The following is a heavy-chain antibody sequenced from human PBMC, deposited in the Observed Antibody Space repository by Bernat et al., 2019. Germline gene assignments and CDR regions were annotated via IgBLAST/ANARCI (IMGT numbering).Heavy chain of an antibody. CDR1: GFTFSDYY. D-gene: IGHD6-19*01. J-gene: IGHJ5*02. Sequence: QVQLVESGGGLVKPGGSLRLSCAASGFTFSDYYMSWIRQAPGKGLEWVSYISSSSSYTTYADSVKGRFTISRDNAKNSLYLQMNSLRAEDTAVYYCARVSMGIAVETYNWFDPWGQGTLVTVSS. CDR3: ARVSMGIAVETYNWFDP. V-gene: IGHV3-11*06. CDR2: ISSSSSYT.